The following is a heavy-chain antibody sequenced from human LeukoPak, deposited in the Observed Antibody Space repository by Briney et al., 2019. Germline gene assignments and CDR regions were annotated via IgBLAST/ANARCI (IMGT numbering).Heavy chain of an antibody. V-gene: IGHV3-66*01. CDR2: IYSGGST. CDR1: GFTVSSNY. J-gene: IGHJ4*02. D-gene: IGHD2-8*02. Sequence: GGSLRLSCAASGFTVSSNYMSWVRQAPGKGLEWVSVIYSGGSTYYADSVKGRFTISRDNSKNTLYLQVNSLRAEDTAVYYCARDSAGGEFDYWGQGTLVTVSS. CDR3: ARDSAGGEFDY.